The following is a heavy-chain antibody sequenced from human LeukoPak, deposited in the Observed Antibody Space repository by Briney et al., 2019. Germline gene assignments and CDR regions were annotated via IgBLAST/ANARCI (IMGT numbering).Heavy chain of an antibody. CDR2: ISGSGDST. CDR3: AKGADPDYGGNWVDY. CDR1: GFTFSTYA. Sequence: GGSLRLSCAASGFTFSTYAVNWVRQAPGKGLEWVSTISGSGDSTYYADSVKGRFTISRDNSKNTLYLQMNSLRAEDTAVYYCAKGADPDYGGNWVDYWGQGTLVTVSS. V-gene: IGHV3-23*01. J-gene: IGHJ5*01. D-gene: IGHD4-23*01.